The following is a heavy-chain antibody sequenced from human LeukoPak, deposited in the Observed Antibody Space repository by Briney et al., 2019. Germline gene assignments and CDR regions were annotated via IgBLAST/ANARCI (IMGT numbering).Heavy chain of an antibody. D-gene: IGHD6-19*01. CDR3: AKDGSGWPATYTDY. J-gene: IGHJ4*02. CDR2: IKQDGSEK. Sequence: GGSLRLSWAASGFTFSSYWMSWVRQAPGKGLEWVANIKQDGSEKYCVDSVKGRITISRDNSKSTLFLQMNSLRPEDTALYYCAKDGSGWPATYTDYWGQGTLVTVSS. CDR1: GFTFSSYW. V-gene: IGHV3-7*01.